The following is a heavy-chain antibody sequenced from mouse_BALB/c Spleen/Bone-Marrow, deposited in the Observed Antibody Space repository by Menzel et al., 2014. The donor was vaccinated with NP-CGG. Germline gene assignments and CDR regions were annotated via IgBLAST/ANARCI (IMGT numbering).Heavy chain of an antibody. Sequence: EVKLMESGPELVKPGASMKISCKASGYSFTGYTMNWVKQSHGKNLEWIGLINPYNGGTNYNQKFKGKATLTVDKSSSTAYMELLSLTSEDSAVYYCVRDYDYGNYAMDYWGQGTSVTVSS. V-gene: IGHV1-18*01. CDR1: GYSFTGYT. D-gene: IGHD2-4*01. CDR3: VRDYDYGNYAMDY. CDR2: INPYNGGT. J-gene: IGHJ4*01.